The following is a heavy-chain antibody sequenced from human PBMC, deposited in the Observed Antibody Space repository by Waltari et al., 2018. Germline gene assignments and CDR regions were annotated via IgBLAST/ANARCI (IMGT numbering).Heavy chain of an antibody. CDR1: GFTFSSYA. V-gene: IGHV3-23*04. Sequence: EVERVASGGGLVQPGGSMRPSFAATGFTFSSYALSFVRQAPGKGMEWVTSISGRGCSTYYEDSVKGRFTISRDNSTNTRSLQMNSLRAEDTAVYYGAKGDRGQLEGNWFDPWGQGTLVTVSS. D-gene: IGHD6-6*01. J-gene: IGHJ5*02. CDR3: AKGDRGQLEGNWFDP. CDR2: ISGRGCST.